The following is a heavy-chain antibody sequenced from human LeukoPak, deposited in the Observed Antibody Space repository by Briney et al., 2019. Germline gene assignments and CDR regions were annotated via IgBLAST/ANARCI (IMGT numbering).Heavy chain of an antibody. Sequence: GGSLRLSCAASGFTFSSYAMSWVRQVPGKGLEWVSAISGSGGSTYYADSVKGRFTISRDNSKNTLYLQMNSLRAEDTAVYYCAKSVFGVVTPFDYWGQGTLVTVSS. CDR1: GFTFSSYA. J-gene: IGHJ4*02. CDR2: ISGSGGST. V-gene: IGHV3-23*01. D-gene: IGHD3-3*01. CDR3: AKSVFGVVTPFDY.